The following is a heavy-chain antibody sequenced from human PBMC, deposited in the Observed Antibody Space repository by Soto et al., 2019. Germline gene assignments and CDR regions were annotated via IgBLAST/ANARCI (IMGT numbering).Heavy chain of an antibody. CDR3: AMADMVRRVILEE. Sequence: QVHLVQSGAEVKKPGASVKVSCKASGYTFTDYYIHWVRQAPGQGLEWMGWINPHSGGTNSAQNFQGWVTMTRDTSISSAYMELGSLRSDDTAVYFCAMADMVRRVILEEWGQGTLFTVSS. V-gene: IGHV1-2*04. CDR2: INPHSGGT. D-gene: IGHD3-10*01. J-gene: IGHJ4*02. CDR1: GYTFTDYY.